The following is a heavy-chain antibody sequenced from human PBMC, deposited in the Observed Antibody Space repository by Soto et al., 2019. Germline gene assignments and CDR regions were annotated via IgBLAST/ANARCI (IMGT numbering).Heavy chain of an antibody. D-gene: IGHD1-26*01. CDR1: GGSISSYY. Sequence: SETLSLTCTVSGGSISSYYWSWIRQPPGKGLEWIGYIYYSGSTNYNPSLKSRVTISVDTSKNQFSLKLSSVTAADTAVYYCARAEVSGTGGWFDPWGQGTLVTVSS. J-gene: IGHJ5*02. CDR3: ARAEVSGTGGWFDP. V-gene: IGHV4-59*01. CDR2: IYYSGST.